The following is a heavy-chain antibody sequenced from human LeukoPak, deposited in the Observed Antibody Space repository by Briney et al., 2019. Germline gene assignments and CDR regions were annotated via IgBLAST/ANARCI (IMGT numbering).Heavy chain of an antibody. V-gene: IGHV1-46*01. CDR3: AKSIWEIAAAGALDY. Sequence: GASVTVSCKASGYTFTSYYMHWVRQAPGQGLEWMGIINPSGGSTSYAQKFQGRVTMTRDTSTSTVYMELSSLRSEDTAVYYCAKSIWEIAAAGALDYWGQGTLVTVSS. D-gene: IGHD6-13*01. CDR2: INPSGGST. CDR1: GYTFTSYY. J-gene: IGHJ4*02.